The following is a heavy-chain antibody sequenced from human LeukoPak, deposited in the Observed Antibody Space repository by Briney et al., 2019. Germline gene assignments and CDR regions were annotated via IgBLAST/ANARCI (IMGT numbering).Heavy chain of an antibody. V-gene: IGHV3-23*01. D-gene: IGHD5-24*01. J-gene: IGHJ4*02. Sequence: GGSLRLSCAASGFTFTSYAMSWVRQAPGKGLEWVPAISGSGGSTYYADSVKGRFTISRDNSKSTLFLQMNSLRAEDTAVYYCAKDPRVGSRVATPCHWGQETLVTVSS. CDR2: ISGSGGST. CDR1: GFTFTSYA. CDR3: AKDPRVGSRVATPCH.